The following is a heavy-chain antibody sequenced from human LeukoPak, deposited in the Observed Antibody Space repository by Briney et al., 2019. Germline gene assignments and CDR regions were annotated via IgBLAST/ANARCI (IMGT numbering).Heavy chain of an antibody. CDR1: GFTFSSYS. V-gene: IGHV3-21*04. J-gene: IGHJ3*02. Sequence: GGSLRLSCAASGFTFSSYSMNWVRQAPGKGLEWVSSISSSSSYIYYADSVKGRFTISRDNPKNTLYLQMNSLRAEDTAVYYCAKRRLYRRDAFDIWGQGKMVTVSS. CDR3: AKRRLYRRDAFDI. CDR2: ISSSSSYI. D-gene: IGHD3-3*01.